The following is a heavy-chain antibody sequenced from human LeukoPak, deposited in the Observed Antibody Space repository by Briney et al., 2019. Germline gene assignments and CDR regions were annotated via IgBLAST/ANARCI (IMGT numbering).Heavy chain of an antibody. Sequence: ASVKVSCKASGYTFTTYDINWVRQVTGQGLEWMGWMSPDSGKTGYAQKFQGRVTMTRDTSTSTVYMELSSLRSEDTAVYYCARGSGTAEYYYYYYYMDVWGKGTTVTVSS. CDR2: MSPDSGKT. D-gene: IGHD1-14*01. V-gene: IGHV1-8*01. CDR1: GYTFTTYD. CDR3: ARGSGTAEYYYYYYYMDV. J-gene: IGHJ6*03.